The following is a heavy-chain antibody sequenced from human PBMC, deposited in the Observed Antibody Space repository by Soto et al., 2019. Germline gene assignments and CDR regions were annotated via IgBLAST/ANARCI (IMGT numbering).Heavy chain of an antibody. V-gene: IGHV4-31*03. D-gene: IGHD3-3*01. J-gene: IGHJ6*03. Sequence: SETLSLTCTVSGGSISSGGYYWSWIRKHPGKGLEWIGYIYYSGSTYYNPSLKSRVTISVDTSKNQFSLKLSSVTAADTAVYYCARVPYDFWSGYYPYYMDVWGKGTTVTVSS. CDR2: IYYSGST. CDR3: ARVPYDFWSGYYPYYMDV. CDR1: GGSISSGGYY.